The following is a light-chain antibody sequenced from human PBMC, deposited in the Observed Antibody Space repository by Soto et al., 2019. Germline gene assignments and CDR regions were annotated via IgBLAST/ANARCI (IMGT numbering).Light chain of an antibody. CDR3: QQYNSYSRT. V-gene: IGKV3-15*01. J-gene: IGKJ1*01. CDR1: QSVSST. CDR2: GAS. Sequence: EILMTQSPSTLSVSPGERATLSCRASQSVSSTLAWYQQKPGQAPRLLIYGASTRATGIPARFSGSGSGTEFTLTISSLPSDDFASYYCQQYNSYSRTFGQGTKVDIK.